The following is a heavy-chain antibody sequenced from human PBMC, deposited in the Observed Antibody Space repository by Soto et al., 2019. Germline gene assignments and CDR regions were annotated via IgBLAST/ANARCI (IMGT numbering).Heavy chain of an antibody. CDR2: ISLGSSTM. CDR3: GSAWPFDF. D-gene: IGHD6-19*01. V-gene: IGHV3-48*02. CDR1: GLTFRTYN. Sequence: PGGSLRLSCAVSGLTFRTYNMNWVRQAPGKGLEWISYISLGSSTMYYADSVKGRFTISRDNAKNSLYLQMDSLRDEDTAVYYCGSAWPFDFWGQGTLVTVSS. J-gene: IGHJ4*02.